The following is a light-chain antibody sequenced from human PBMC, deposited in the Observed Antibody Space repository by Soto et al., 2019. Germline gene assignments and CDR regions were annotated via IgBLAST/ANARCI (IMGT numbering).Light chain of an antibody. CDR3: QQYNSWLCT. CDR1: QSVSRK. CDR2: GAS. Sequence: EIVMTQSPATLSVSPGEGATLSCRASQSVSRKLAWYQQKPGQAPRLLIYGASTRATGIPARFSGSGSGTEFTLIISSLQSEDSAVYYCQQYNSWLCTFGQGTKVEIK. J-gene: IGKJ1*01. V-gene: IGKV3-15*01.